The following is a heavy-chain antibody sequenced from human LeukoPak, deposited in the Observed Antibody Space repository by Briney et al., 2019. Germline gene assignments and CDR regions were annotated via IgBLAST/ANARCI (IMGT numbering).Heavy chain of an antibody. V-gene: IGHV1-58*02. CDR2: IVVGSGNT. J-gene: IGHJ4*02. D-gene: IGHD3-22*01. CDR3: AASYDSSGCYQSNDY. CDR1: GSTFTSSA. Sequence: TSVKVSCKASGSTFTSSAMQWVRQARGQRLEWIGWIVVGSGNTNYAQKFQERVTITRDMSTSTAYMELSSLRSEDTAVYYCAASYDSSGCYQSNDYWGQGTLVTVSS.